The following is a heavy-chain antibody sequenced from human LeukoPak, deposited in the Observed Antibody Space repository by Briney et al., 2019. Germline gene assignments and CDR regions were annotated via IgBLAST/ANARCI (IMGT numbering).Heavy chain of an antibody. CDR1: GFTFSDYY. J-gene: IGHJ4*02. CDR3: ARDQIGSW. V-gene: IGHV3-11*06. Sequence: GGSLRLSCETSGFTFSDYYMSWIRQAPGKGLEWISYISGSSSHINYADSVKGRFTISRDNAKKSVYLQMDSLRAEDTAVYYCARDQIGSWWGQGTLVIVSS. D-gene: IGHD6-13*01. CDR2: ISGSSSHI.